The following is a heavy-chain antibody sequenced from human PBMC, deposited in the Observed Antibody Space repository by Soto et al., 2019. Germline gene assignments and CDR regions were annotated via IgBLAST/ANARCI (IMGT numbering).Heavy chain of an antibody. CDR1: GFTFKSYF. J-gene: IGHJ4*02. V-gene: IGHV3-7*02. Sequence: PGGSLRLSCAASGFTFKSYFMNWVRQAPGKGLEWVANIKEDGSVSQYVDSVKGRFTMSRDNSKNTLYLQMNSLRAEDTAVYYYAFFPRPGYDSGWQYFDFWGQGTLVTVSS. CDR3: AFFPRPGYDSGWQYFDF. CDR2: IKEDGSVS. D-gene: IGHD6-19*01.